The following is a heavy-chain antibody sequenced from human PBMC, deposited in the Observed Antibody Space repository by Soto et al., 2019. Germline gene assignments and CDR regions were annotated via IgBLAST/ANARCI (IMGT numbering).Heavy chain of an antibody. V-gene: IGHV4-31*03. CDR2: IYYSGTT. D-gene: IGHD3-16*01. Sequence: SETLSLTCTVSGGSIRSGSHYWSWLGQHPGKGLVWVGYIYYSGTTSYNPSLKSRITISISTSKNQFTLILTAVTAVDTAVYYCAREGGDGIDYWGQGTLVTVSS. CDR1: GGSIRSGSHY. J-gene: IGHJ4*02. CDR3: AREGGDGIDY.